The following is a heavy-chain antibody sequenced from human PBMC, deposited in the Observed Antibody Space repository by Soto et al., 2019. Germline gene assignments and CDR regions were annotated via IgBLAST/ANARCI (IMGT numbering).Heavy chain of an antibody. CDR2: ISTYNGNTIT. D-gene: IGHD1-1*01. Sequence: ASVEVSCKASTETFNNYSITWVLQAPGQGLEWMGWISTYNGNTITYHKKRFQGRFTMTSDSASNTAYMELRSLTPDDTAVYYCARGGQKNVYTSIGPWGQGTLVTVSS. V-gene: IGHV1-18*04. CDR3: ARGGQKNVYTSIGP. J-gene: IGHJ5*02. CDR1: TETFNNYS.